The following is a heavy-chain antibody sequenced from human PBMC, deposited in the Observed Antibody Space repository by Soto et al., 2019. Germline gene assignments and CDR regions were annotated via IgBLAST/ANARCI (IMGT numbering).Heavy chain of an antibody. CDR2: IYYSGST. J-gene: IGHJ4*02. Sequence: SETLSLTCTVSGASVSSYGWSWIRQPPGKGLEWIGYIYYSGSTNYNPSLESRVTMSADTSKNQFSLQLGSVTAADTAVYYCARDRYAGSSGLDFWGQGTLVTVSS. CDR1: GASVSSYG. CDR3: ARDRYAGSSGLDF. V-gene: IGHV4-59*02. D-gene: IGHD6-6*01.